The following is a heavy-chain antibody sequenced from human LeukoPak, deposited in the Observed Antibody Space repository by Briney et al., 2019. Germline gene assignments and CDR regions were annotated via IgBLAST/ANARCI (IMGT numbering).Heavy chain of an antibody. Sequence: ASVKVSCKASGYTFTSYGISWVRQAPGQGLEWMGWISAYNGNTNYAQKLQGRVTMTTDTSTSTAYMELRSLRSDDTAVYYCANSQDTPAYFDSNGYKFDYWGQGTLVTVSS. V-gene: IGHV1-18*01. J-gene: IGHJ4*02. D-gene: IGHD3-22*01. CDR1: GYTFTSYG. CDR3: ANSQDTPAYFDSNGYKFDY. CDR2: ISAYNGNT.